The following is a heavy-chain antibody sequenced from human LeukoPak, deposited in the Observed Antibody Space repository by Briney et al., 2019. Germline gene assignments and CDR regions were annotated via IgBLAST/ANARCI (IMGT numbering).Heavy chain of an antibody. CDR3: ARAPRITMVRGVIYWFDP. D-gene: IGHD3-10*01. J-gene: IGHJ5*02. CDR2: MNPNSGNT. V-gene: IGHV1-8*03. Sequence: ASAKVSCKASGYTFTSYDINWVRQATGQGLEWMGWMNPNSGNTGYAQKFQGRVTITRNTSISTAYMELSSLRSEDTAVYYCARAPRITMVRGVIYWFDPWGRGTLVTVSS. CDR1: GYTFTSYD.